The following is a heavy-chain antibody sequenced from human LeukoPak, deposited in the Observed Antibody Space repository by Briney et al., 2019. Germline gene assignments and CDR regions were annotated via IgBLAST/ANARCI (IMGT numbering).Heavy chain of an antibody. CDR2: FSGSSGST. CDR1: GFTFSSYA. V-gene: IGHV3-23*01. D-gene: IGHD6-13*01. J-gene: IGHJ4*02. Sequence: PGGYLRLSCAASGFTFSSYAMSWVRQAPGKGLEWVSTFSGSSGSTNYADSVKGRFTISRDDSKNTLYLQMDSLRAEDTALYYCARGYKSTSYSAADYWGQGTLVTVSS. CDR3: ARGYKSTSYSAADY.